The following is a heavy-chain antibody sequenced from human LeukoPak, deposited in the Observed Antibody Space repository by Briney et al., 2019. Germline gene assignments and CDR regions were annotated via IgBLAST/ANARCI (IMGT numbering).Heavy chain of an antibody. D-gene: IGHD3-22*01. CDR2: ISGSGGST. CDR1: GFTSSSYA. CDR3: AKDEVRDYYDSSGYPGITFDY. J-gene: IGHJ4*02. Sequence: GGSLRLSCAASGFTSSSYAMSWVRQAPGKGLEWVSAISGSGGSTYYADSVKGRFTISRDNSKNTLYLQMNSLRAEDTAVYYCAKDEVRDYYDSSGYPGITFDYWGQGTLVTVSS. V-gene: IGHV3-23*01.